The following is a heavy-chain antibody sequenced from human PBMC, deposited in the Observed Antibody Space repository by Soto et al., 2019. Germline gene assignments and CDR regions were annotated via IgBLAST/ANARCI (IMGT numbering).Heavy chain of an antibody. Sequence: QVQLVESGGGVVQPGRSLRLSCAASGFTFSSYGTHWVRQAPGKGLEWVAVISYDGSNKYYADSVKGRFTISRDNSKNTLYLQMNSLRAEDTAVYYCAKPYYYYYYMDVWGKGTTVTVSS. CDR1: GFTFSSYG. CDR3: AKPYYYYYYMDV. V-gene: IGHV3-30*18. J-gene: IGHJ6*03. CDR2: ISYDGSNK.